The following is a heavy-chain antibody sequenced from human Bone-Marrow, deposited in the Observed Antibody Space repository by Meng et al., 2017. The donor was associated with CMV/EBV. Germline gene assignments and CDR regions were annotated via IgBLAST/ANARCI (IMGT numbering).Heavy chain of an antibody. D-gene: IGHD2-2*01. V-gene: IGHV1-24*01. CDR3: ALITGGASSTSWYYYYGMDD. J-gene: IGHJ6*02. CDR1: GYTLTELS. CDR2: FNPEDGET. Sequence: ASVKVSCKVSGYTLTELSMHWVRQAPGKGLEWMGGFNPEDGETIYAQKVQGRVTMTENTSEDTANMVLRSLRSENTAVYYGALITGGASSTSWYYYYGMDDWGQGTTVTVSS.